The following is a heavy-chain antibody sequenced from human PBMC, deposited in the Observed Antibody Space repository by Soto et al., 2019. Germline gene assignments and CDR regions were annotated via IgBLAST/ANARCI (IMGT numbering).Heavy chain of an antibody. CDR3: ARDHHRFYDTSGYYPYFDY. CDR2: IYYSGMT. Sequence: LSLTCAVCGGSANTAPYDWTLIRQPPVQGLEWIGYIYYSGMTNYNPSLKSRDSLSLDTSKNQFSLNLSSGTAADTAVSFCARDHHRFYDTSGYYPYFDYWGQGTLVTVSS. D-gene: IGHD3-22*01. J-gene: IGHJ4*02. CDR1: GGSANTAPYD. V-gene: IGHV4-61*01.